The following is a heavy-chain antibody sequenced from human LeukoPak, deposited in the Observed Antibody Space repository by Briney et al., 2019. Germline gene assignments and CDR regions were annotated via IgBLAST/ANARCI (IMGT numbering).Heavy chain of an antibody. CDR1: GYTFTSYY. D-gene: IGHD6-19*01. CDR3: AKDRWGAVASFDY. Sequence: ASVKVSCKASGYTFTSYYMHWVRQAPGQGLEWLGIINPSGGSTSYAQKFQGRVTMTRDTSTSTVYMELSSLRSEDTAVYYCAKDRWGAVASFDYWGQGTLVTVSS. V-gene: IGHV1-46*01. J-gene: IGHJ4*02. CDR2: INPSGGST.